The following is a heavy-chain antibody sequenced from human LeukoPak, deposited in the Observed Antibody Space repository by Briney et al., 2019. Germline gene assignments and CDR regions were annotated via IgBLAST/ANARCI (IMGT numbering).Heavy chain of an antibody. Sequence: GGSLRLSRAASGFTFSTYGMSWVRQAPGKGLEWVSAISGSGGATNYADSVKGRFTISRDNSKNTLYLQMDSLRAEDTAIYYCAKRPLHSSGTSTWGHFDSWGQGTLVTVSS. CDR1: GFTFSTYG. D-gene: IGHD3-10*01. V-gene: IGHV3-23*01. J-gene: IGHJ4*02. CDR2: ISGSGGAT. CDR3: AKRPLHSSGTSTWGHFDS.